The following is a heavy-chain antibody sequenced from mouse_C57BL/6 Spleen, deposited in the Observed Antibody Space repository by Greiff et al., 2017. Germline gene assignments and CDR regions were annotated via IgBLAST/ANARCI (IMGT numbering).Heavy chain of an antibody. CDR3: ARRPEAMDY. J-gene: IGHJ4*01. CDR1: GYTFTSYG. CDR2: IYPRSGNT. V-gene: IGHV1-81*01. Sequence: QVTLKVSGAELARPGASVKLSCKASGYTFTSYGISWVKQRTGQGLEWIGEIYPRSGNTYYNEKFKGKATLTADKSSSTAYMELRSLTSEDSAVYFCARRPEAMDYWGQGTSVTVSS.